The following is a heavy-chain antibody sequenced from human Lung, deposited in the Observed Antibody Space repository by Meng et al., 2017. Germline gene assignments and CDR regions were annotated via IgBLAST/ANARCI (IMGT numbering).Heavy chain of an antibody. CDR3: ARGGSYSSDY. Sequence: QVQLVQSGAEVKKPGASVKVSCKASGYTFTGYYIPWVRPAPGQGLEWMGRINPKSGGTNYAQKFQGGVTMTRDTSISTAYIELSGLRSDDTAVYYCARGGSYSSDYWGQGTLVTVSS. CDR2: INPKSGGT. CDR1: GYTFTGYY. V-gene: IGHV1-2*06. J-gene: IGHJ4*02. D-gene: IGHD3-16*01.